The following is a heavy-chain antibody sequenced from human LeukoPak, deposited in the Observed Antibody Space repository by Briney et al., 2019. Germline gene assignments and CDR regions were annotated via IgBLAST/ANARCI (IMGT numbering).Heavy chain of an antibody. J-gene: IGHJ1*01. D-gene: IGHD2/OR15-2a*01. CDR1: GASISSGGYH. CDR2: DGST. CDR3: AIYFVDGGGRGT. Sequence: NASETLSLTCTVSGASISSGGYHWSWIRQHPGKGLEWIGNDGSTSYNPSLMSRLTISVDTSKNQFSLKLSSVTAADTAIYYCAIYFVDGGGRGTWGQATLVTVSS. V-gene: IGHV4-31*03.